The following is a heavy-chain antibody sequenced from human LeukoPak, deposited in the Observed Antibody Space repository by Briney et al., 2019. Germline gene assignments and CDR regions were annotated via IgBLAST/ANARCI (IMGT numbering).Heavy chain of an antibody. CDR1: GFTFSSYG. D-gene: IGHD3/OR15-3a*01. CDR2: ISYDGSNK. V-gene: IGHV3-30*18. J-gene: IGHJ4*02. Sequence: GRSLRLSCAASGFTFSSYGMHWVRQAPGKGLEWVAVISYDGSNKYYADSVKGRFTISRDNSKNTLYLQMNSLRAEDTAVYYCAQGEGLVTPYYFDYWGQGTLVTVSS. CDR3: AQGEGLVTPYYFDY.